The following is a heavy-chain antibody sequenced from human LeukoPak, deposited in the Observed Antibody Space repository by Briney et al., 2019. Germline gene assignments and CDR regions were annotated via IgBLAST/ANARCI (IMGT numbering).Heavy chain of an antibody. D-gene: IGHD6-13*01. Sequence: GGSLRLSCAASGFTFSSYWMSWVRQAPGKGLEWVANIKQDGSEKYYVDSVKGRFTISRDNAKDSLYLQMNSLRAEDTAVYYCARSRIAAAGRWFDPWGQGTLVTVSS. V-gene: IGHV3-7*01. CDR3: ARSRIAAAGRWFDP. J-gene: IGHJ5*02. CDR1: GFTFSSYW. CDR2: IKQDGSEK.